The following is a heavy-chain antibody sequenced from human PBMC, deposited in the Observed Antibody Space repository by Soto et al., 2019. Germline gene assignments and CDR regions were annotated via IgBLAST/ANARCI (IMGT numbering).Heavy chain of an antibody. Sequence: QVQLVQSGAEVKNHGASVKVSCKASGYTFTAYYMHWLRQAPGQGLEWMGWLNPNSGCTNYAQRFQGRFTVTNDTSISTNDRELSSVGSDDSAVDYCARSNFDIRGNYNAGWFSPWGQATLVTVSS. CDR1: GYTFTAYY. CDR3: ARSNFDIRGNYNAGWFSP. D-gene: IGHD3-22*01. CDR2: LNPNSGCT. J-gene: IGHJ5*02. V-gene: IGHV1-2*02.